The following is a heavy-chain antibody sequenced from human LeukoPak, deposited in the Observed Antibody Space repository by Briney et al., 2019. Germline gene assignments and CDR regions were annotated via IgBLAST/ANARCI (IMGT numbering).Heavy chain of an antibody. D-gene: IGHD3-22*01. CDR3: ARRDYTSVWFDP. CDR1: GYNFATYW. J-gene: IGHJ5*02. V-gene: IGHV5-51*01. Sequence: GESLKISCKGSGYNFATYWIGWARQMPGKGPEWMGLIYPGGSQTIYSPSFQGQVTISVDWSTSTIYLQWNTLKASDTAMYYCARRDYTSVWFDPWGQGTLVTVSS. CDR2: IYPGGSQT.